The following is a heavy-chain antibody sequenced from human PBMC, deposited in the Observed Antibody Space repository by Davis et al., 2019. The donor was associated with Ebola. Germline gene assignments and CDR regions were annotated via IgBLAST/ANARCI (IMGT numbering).Heavy chain of an antibody. CDR1: GFTFSSYA. D-gene: IGHD6-19*01. J-gene: IGHJ4*02. Sequence: PGGSLRLSCAASGFTFSSYAMSWVRQAPGKGLEWVSAISGSGGSTYYADSVKGRFTISRDNSKKTLYLQMNSRRAEDTAVYYCASLDSSGWGLDYWGQGTLVTVSS. CDR3: ASLDSSGWGLDY. V-gene: IGHV3-23*01. CDR2: ISGSGGST.